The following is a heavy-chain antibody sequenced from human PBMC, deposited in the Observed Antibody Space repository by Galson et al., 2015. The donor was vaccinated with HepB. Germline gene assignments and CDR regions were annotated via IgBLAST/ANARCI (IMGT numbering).Heavy chain of an antibody. Sequence: SLRLSCAASGFTFSDYYMSWIRQAPGKGLEWVAYIDSSSGRMYYADSVKGRFTISRDDAKNSLYLQMNSLRAEDTAVYYCARDMGSLYGDYIFHAFDFWGQGTMVTISS. CDR2: IDSSSGRM. J-gene: IGHJ3*01. CDR3: ARDMGSLYGDYIFHAFDF. D-gene: IGHD4-17*01. CDR1: GFTFSDYY. V-gene: IGHV3-11*01.